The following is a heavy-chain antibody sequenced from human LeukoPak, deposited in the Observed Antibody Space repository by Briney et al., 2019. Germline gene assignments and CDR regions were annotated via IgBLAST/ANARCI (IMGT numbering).Heavy chain of an antibody. V-gene: IGHV4-59*08. D-gene: IGHD1-26*01. J-gene: IGHJ4*02. CDR1: GGSISSYY. CDR3: ARHPPYSAFDY. Sequence: SETLSLTCTVSGGSISSYYWSWIRQPPGKGLEWVGYIYYSGSTNYNPSLKSRVTISVDTSKNQFSLKLSSVTAADTAVYYCARHPPYSAFDYWGQGTLVPVSS. CDR2: IYYSGST.